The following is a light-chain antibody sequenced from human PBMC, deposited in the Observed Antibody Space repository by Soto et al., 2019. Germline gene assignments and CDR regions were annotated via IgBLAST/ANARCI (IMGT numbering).Light chain of an antibody. Sequence: DIQMTQSPSSLSASVGDRVTITCRASQSISDYLNWYQQKPGKAPKLLIYAASSLQSGIPSRFSVSGSGTDFTITITTLQPEDFATYYCQQSYNYPVTFGQGTKLQIK. CDR1: QSISDY. V-gene: IGKV1-39*01. CDR2: AAS. CDR3: QQSYNYPVT. J-gene: IGKJ2*01.